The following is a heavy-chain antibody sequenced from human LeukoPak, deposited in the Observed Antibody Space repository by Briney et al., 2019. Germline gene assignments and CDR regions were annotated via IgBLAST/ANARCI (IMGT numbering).Heavy chain of an antibody. V-gene: IGHV1-46*01. CDR1: GYTFTSYS. J-gene: IGHJ4*02. CDR3: ASQYCSGGSCYLDY. CDR2: INPSVGNT. D-gene: IGHD2-15*01. Sequence: ASVKVSCKASGYTFTSYSMHWVRQAPGQGLEWMGIINPSVGNTNYAQKFQGRVTMTRDTSTTTVYMELSSLRSEDTAVYYCASQYCSGGSCYLDYWGQGTLLTVSS.